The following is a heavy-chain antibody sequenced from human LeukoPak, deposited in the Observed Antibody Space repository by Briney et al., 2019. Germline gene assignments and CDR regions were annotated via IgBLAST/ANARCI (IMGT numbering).Heavy chain of an antibody. V-gene: IGHV3-23*01. CDR3: AKESGTSRPLDF. Sequence: GGSLRLSCVASGYTFSNYGMTWVRQAPGKGLEWVSAVSASGGHTFYVDSARGRFTVSRDNSKNTLYLQMNSLRADDTAVYYHAKESGTSRPLDFWGQGTLVTVSS. CDR2: VSASGGHT. D-gene: IGHD1-1*01. J-gene: IGHJ4*02. CDR1: GYTFSNYG.